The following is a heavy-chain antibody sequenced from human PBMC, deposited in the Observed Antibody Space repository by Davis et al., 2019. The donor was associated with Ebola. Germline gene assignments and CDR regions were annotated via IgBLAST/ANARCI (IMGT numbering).Heavy chain of an antibody. CDR3: ASARRDGYSYYYYGMDV. J-gene: IGHJ6*02. CDR1: GYTLTELS. CDR2: FDPEDGET. V-gene: IGHV1-24*01. Sequence: AASVKVSCKVSGYTLTELSMHWVRQAPGKGLEWMGGFDPEDGETIYAQKFQGRVTMTEDTSTDTAYMELSSLRSEDTAVYYCASARRDGYSYYYYGMDVWGQGTTVTVSS. D-gene: IGHD5-24*01.